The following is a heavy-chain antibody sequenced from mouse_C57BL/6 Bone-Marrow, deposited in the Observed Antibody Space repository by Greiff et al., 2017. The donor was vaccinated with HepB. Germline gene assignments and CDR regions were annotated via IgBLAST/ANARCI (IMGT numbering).Heavy chain of an antibody. CDR3: ARNQYYGSISGNYYAMDY. V-gene: IGHV2-2*01. CDR2: IWSGGST. D-gene: IGHD1-2*01. Sequence: VQLQQSGPGLVQPSQSLSITCTVSGFSLTSYGVPWVSQSPGKGLEWLGVIWSGGSTDYNAAFISRLSISKDNSKSQVFFNMNRLQADDTAIYYCARNQYYGSISGNYYAMDYWGQGTSVTVSS. CDR1: GFSLTSYG. J-gene: IGHJ4*01.